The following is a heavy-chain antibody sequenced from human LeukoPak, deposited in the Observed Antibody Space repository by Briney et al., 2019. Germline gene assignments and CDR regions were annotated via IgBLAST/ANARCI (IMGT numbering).Heavy chain of an antibody. D-gene: IGHD3-3*01. V-gene: IGHV3-30*04. CDR2: ISYDGSNK. J-gene: IGHJ4*02. CDR3: ARDGGEEWPDFDY. Sequence: PGRSQTFSCAASGFTFSSYAMHGVRQAPGEGLVGVEVISYDGSNKYSDNCRYSSSTISRDNSKNTLNLQMNSLRAEDTAVYYCARDGGEEWPDFDYWGQG. CDR1: GFTFSSYA.